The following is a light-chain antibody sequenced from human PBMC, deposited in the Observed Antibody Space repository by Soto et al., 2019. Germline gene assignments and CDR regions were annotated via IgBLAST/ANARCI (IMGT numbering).Light chain of an antibody. CDR2: EVS. J-gene: IGLJ2*01. CDR1: SSDVGGYNY. V-gene: IGLV2-8*01. Sequence: QSALTQPPSASGSPGQSVTISCTGTSSDVGGYNYVSWYQQHPDKAPKLMIYEVSKRPSGVPDRFSGSKSGNTASLTVFGLQAEDEADYYCTSYAGSNNFVVFGGGTKVTVL. CDR3: TSYAGSNNFVV.